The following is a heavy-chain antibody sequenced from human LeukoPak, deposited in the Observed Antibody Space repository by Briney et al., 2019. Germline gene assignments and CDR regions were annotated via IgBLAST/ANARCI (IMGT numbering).Heavy chain of an antibody. Sequence: GGSLRLSCAASGFIFSSYWMSWVRQAPGKGLEWVAEIKHDGSEKHHVDSVTGRFTISRDNAKNSLYLQMYSLRAKDTAVYYCARRTPLASVFDSWGQGTLVTVSS. J-gene: IGHJ4*02. CDR1: GFIFSSYW. CDR3: ARRTPLASVFDS. V-gene: IGHV3-7*01. CDR2: IKHDGSEK. D-gene: IGHD3-3*02.